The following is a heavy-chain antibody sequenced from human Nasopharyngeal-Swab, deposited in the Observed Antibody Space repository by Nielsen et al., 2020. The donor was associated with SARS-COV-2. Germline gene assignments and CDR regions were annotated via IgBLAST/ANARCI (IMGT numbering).Heavy chain of an antibody. Sequence: WIRQPPGKGLEWIGYIYSSGSTNYNPSLKSRVTISVDTSKNQFSLKLNSVTAADTAVYYCARQRYFDAGGQGTLVTVSS. D-gene: IGHD3-9*01. CDR2: IYSSGST. V-gene: IGHV4-59*08. CDR3: ARQRYFDA. J-gene: IGHJ4*02.